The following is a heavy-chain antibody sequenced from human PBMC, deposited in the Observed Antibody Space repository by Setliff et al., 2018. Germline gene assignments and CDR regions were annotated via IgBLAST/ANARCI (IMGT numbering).Heavy chain of an antibody. Sequence: ASVKVSCKASGYTFTSYGISWVRQAPGQGLDRMGWISAYNGNTNYVQKLQGRVTMTTDTSTSTACMELRSLRSDDTAVYYCARDYGASDGFDIWGQGTMVTVSS. CDR3: ARDYGASDGFDI. V-gene: IGHV1-18*01. D-gene: IGHD4-17*01. J-gene: IGHJ3*02. CDR2: ISAYNGNT. CDR1: GYTFTSYG.